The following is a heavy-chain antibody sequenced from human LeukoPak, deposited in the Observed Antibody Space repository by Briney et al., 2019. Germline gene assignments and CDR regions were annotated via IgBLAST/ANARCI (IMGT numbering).Heavy chain of an antibody. CDR2: INYSGST. J-gene: IGHJ5*02. CDR1: GGSISSDNYQ. D-gene: IGHD3-10*01. CDR3: ARYGSGSTWFDP. V-gene: IGHV4-30-4*01. Sequence: SQTLSLTCSVSGGSISSDNYQWSWIRQPPGKGLEWIGYINYSGSTYYNPSLKSRVTISVDTSKNHFSLKLSSVTAADTAVYYCARYGSGSTWFDPWGQGTLVTVSS.